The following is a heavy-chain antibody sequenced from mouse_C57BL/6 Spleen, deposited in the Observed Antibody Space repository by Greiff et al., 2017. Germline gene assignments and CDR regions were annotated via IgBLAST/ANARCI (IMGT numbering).Heavy chain of an antibody. D-gene: IGHD2-1*01. V-gene: IGHV5-4*01. Sequence: EVHLVESGGGLVKPGGSLKLSCAASGFTFSSYAMSWVRQTPEKRLEWVATISDGGSYTYYPDNVKGRFTISRDNAKNNLYLQMSHLKSEDTAMYYCARIYYGNYDSYAMDYWGQGTSVTVSS. CDR3: ARIYYGNYDSYAMDY. CDR2: ISDGGSYT. J-gene: IGHJ4*01. CDR1: GFTFSSYA.